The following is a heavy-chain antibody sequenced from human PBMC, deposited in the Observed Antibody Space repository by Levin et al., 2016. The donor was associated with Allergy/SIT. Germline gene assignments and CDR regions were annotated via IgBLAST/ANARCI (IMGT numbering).Heavy chain of an antibody. J-gene: IGHJ5*02. V-gene: IGHV4-34*01. CDR3: AITAGTGVFDP. D-gene: IGHD1-14*01. Sequence: SETLSLTCAVYGGSFSGYYWSWIRQPPGKGLEWIGEINHSGSTNYNPSLKSRVTISVDTSKNQFSLKLSSVTAADTAVYYCAITAGTGVFDPWGQGTLVTVSS. CDR1: GGSFSGYY. CDR2: INHSGST.